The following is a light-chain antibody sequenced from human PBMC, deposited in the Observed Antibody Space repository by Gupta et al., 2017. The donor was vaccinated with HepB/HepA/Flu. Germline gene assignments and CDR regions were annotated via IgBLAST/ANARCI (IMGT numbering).Light chain of an antibody. CDR1: SSDIGAYNY. J-gene: IGLJ2*01. Sequence: QSALTQPASVSGSPGQSITIFCTGTSSDIGAYNYVSWHQQHPGKAPKCMIYEVSNRPSGVSNRFSGSKSGYTASLTISGLQAEDEADYYCSSYTRSSTVVFGGGTKLTAL. CDR2: EVS. CDR3: SSYTRSSTVV. V-gene: IGLV2-14*03.